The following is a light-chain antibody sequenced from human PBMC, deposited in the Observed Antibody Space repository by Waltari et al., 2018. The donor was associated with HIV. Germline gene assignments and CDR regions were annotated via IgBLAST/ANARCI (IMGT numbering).Light chain of an antibody. CDR3: SSYTSSNTFVV. J-gene: IGLJ2*01. V-gene: IGLV2-18*02. CDR1: SSDVGNYNR. CDR2: EVS. Sequence: QSALTQPPSVSGSPGQSVTISCTGTSSDVGNYNRVPWYQQPPGSAPKLMIYEVSNRPSGVPRRFSGSKSGNTASLTISGLQAEDEADYYCSSYTSSNTFVVFGGGTKLTVL.